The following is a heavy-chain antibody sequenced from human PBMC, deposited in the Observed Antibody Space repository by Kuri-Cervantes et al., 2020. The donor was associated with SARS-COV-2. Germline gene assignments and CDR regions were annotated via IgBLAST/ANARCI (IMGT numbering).Heavy chain of an antibody. CDR3: ARDTPLALGSLGGMDV. CDR2: ISWNSGSI. D-gene: IGHD7-27*01. V-gene: IGHV3-9*01. CDR1: GFTFDDYA. Sequence: SLKISCAASGFTFDDYAMHWVRQAPGKGLEWVSGISWNSGSIGYADSVKGRFTISRDNAKNSLYLQMNSLRAEDTAVYYCARDTPLALGSLGGMDVWGQGTTVTVSS. J-gene: IGHJ6*02.